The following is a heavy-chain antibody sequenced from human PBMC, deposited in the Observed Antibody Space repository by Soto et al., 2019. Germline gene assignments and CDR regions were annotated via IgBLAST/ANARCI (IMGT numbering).Heavy chain of an antibody. J-gene: IGHJ4*02. CDR3: GRGRGGPIVVVTATPAFDY. CDR2: INHSGST. V-gene: IGHV4-34*01. Sequence: SETLSLTCAVYGGSFSGYYWSWIRQPPGKGLEWIGEINHSGSTNYNPSLKSRVTISVDTSKNQFSLKLSSVTAADTAVYYFGRGRGGPIVVVTATPAFDYWGQGTLVTVSS. D-gene: IGHD2-21*02. CDR1: GGSFSGYY.